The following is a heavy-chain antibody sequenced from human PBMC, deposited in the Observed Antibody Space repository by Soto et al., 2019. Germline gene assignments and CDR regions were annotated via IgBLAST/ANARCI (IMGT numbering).Heavy chain of an antibody. CDR2: IYYSVST. J-gene: IGHJ4*02. CDR3: ARDGSRYDFWSGPHYYHY. V-gene: IGHV4-59*01. CDR1: GGSISTYY. Sequence: QVQLQESGPGLVKPSETLSLTCTVSGGSISTYYWSWIRQPPGKGLEWIGYIYYSVSTNYNPSLKSRVTISVDTSKNQDSLKLSSVSAAVTAVYYGARDGSRYDFWSGPHYYHYWGQGTLVTVS. D-gene: IGHD3-3*01.